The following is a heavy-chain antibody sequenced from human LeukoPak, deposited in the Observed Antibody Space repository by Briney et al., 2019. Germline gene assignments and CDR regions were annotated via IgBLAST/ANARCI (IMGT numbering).Heavy chain of an antibody. CDR3: ARDFLVMVY. J-gene: IGHJ4*02. D-gene: IGHD3-9*01. CDR1: GYTFTSYY. CDR2: IIPIFGTA. V-gene: IGHV1-69*13. Sequence: GASVKVSCKASGYTFTSYYMHWVRQAPGQGLEWMGGIIPIFGTANYAQKFQGRVTITADESTSTAYMELSSLRSEDTAVYYCARDFLVMVYWGQGTLVTVSS.